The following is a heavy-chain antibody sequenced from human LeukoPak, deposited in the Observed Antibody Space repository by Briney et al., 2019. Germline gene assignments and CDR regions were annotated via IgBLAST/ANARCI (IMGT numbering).Heavy chain of an antibody. V-gene: IGHV3-48*03. D-gene: IGHD3-16*02. CDR3: ARFWAGYRYYFDY. Sequence: GGSLRLSCAASGFTFSSYEMNWVRQAPGKGLEWVSYISSSGSTIYYADSVKGRFTISRDNAKNSLYLQMNSLRAEDTAVYYCARFWAGYRYYFDYWGQGTLVTVSS. CDR1: GFTFSSYE. J-gene: IGHJ4*02. CDR2: ISSSGSTI.